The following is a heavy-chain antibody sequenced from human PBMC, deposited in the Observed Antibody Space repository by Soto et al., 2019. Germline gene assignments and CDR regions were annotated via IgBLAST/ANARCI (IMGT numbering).Heavy chain of an antibody. J-gene: IGHJ4*02. V-gene: IGHV3-74*01. Sequence: GGSLRLSCAASGFPFRGYWRHWVRQAPGKGLVWVSRINTDGTSTAYADSVKGRFAISRDNAENTLYLQMSSLRAEDTAVYYCARGSTFQAGVCGYWGLGTLVTVSS. CDR2: INTDGTST. CDR1: GFPFRGYW. D-gene: IGHD2-15*01. CDR3: ARGSTFQAGVCGY.